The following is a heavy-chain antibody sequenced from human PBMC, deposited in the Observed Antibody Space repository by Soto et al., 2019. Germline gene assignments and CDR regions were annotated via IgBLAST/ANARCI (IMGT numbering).Heavy chain of an antibody. J-gene: IGHJ4*02. V-gene: IGHV3-30-3*01. CDR1: GFTFSMYV. Sequence: QVQLVESGGGVVQPGRSLRLSCAASGFTFSMYVMHWVRQAPGKGLEWVAVMAYDGNREYYGDSVKGRFFVSRDNSKNTLYLQMNSLRHEDTAVYDCARVGGSFYGSWDSWGQGALVTVSS. D-gene: IGHD1-26*01. CDR3: ARVGGSFYGSWDS. CDR2: MAYDGNRE.